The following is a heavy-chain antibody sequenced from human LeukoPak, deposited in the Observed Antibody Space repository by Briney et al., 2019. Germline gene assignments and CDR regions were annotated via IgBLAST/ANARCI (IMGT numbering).Heavy chain of an antibody. J-gene: IGHJ4*02. CDR3: ARDVRESRALDY. V-gene: IGHV3-21*01. D-gene: IGHD3-10*01. CDR2: ISTTGGNT. Sequence: PGGSLRLSCAASGFIFSSYWMHWVRQVPGKGLEWVSVISTTGGNTYYADSVKGRFTISRDNSKTTLYLQMNSLRAEDTAVYYCARDVRESRALDYWGQGTLVTVSS. CDR1: GFIFSSYW.